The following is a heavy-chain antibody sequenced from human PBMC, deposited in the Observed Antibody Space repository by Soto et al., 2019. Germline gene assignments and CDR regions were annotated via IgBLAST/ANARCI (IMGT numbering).Heavy chain of an antibody. Sequence: SETLSLTCSVSGDSIRSGKHYWSWIRQSPGKGLEWIGHIYYSGSTSYSPSLKSRVSISVDTSKNQFSLEVHSVTAADTAVYYCARAGTNMVQFDYWGQGTLVTVSS. D-gene: IGHD3-10*01. V-gene: IGHV4-61*01. CDR1: GDSIRSGKHY. CDR2: IYYSGST. J-gene: IGHJ4*02. CDR3: ARAGTNMVQFDY.